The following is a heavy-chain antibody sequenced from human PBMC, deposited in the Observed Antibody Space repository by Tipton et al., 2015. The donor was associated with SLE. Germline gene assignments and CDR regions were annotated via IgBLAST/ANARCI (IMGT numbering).Heavy chain of an antibody. CDR2: INPSGTMT. V-gene: IGHV1-46*01. D-gene: IGHD6-19*01. Sequence: QSGAEVKKPGASVKVSCKASGYDFMSYFIHWVRQAPGQGLEWMGVINPSGTMTNYAQKFQSRLNMTTDKSTRTVHMELTSLGSEDTAVYYCARGRDEWLVPGNWFDPWGQVTLVTVSS. J-gene: IGHJ5*02. CDR3: ARGRDEWLVPGNWFDP. CDR1: GYDFMSYF.